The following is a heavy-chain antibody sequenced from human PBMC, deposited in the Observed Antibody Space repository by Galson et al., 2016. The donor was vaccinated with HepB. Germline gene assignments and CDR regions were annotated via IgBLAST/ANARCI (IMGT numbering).Heavy chain of an antibody. V-gene: IGHV3-15*01. Sequence: SLRLSCAASGFTFTNAWMSWVRQAPGKGLEWVGRFKRESDGGSTDYAAPVKGRFSISTDDSRNTLYLQMNSLKTEDTAVYYCTTDPRDGYNHWWAGFDFWGHGTLVTVSS. CDR2: FKRESDGGST. CDR3: TTDPRDGYNHWWAGFDF. J-gene: IGHJ4*01. D-gene: IGHD5-24*01. CDR1: GFTFTNAW.